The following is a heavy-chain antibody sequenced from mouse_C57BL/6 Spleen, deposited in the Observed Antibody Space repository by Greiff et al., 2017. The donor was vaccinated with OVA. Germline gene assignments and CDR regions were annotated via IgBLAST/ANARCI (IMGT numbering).Heavy chain of an antibody. J-gene: IGHJ2*01. CDR2: ISSGGSYT. V-gene: IGHV5-6*01. CDR3: ARRGTTVVPPFDY. CDR1: GFTFSSYG. D-gene: IGHD1-1*01. Sequence: EVQLQQSGGDLVKPGGSLKLSCAASGFTFSSYGMSWVRQTPDKRLEWVATISSGGSYTYYPDSVQGRFTISRDNAKNTLYLQMSSLKSEDTAMYYCARRGTTVVPPFDYWGKGTTLTVSS.